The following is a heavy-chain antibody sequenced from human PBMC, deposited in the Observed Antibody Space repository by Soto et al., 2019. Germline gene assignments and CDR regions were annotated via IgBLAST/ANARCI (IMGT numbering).Heavy chain of an antibody. CDR2: FYYSGST. D-gene: IGHD4-17*01. J-gene: IGHJ4*02. CDR3: ARGDYYGELDY. Sequence: SETLSPTSINSGGSFSIYSWIWIRPRQGMGLVWIGYFYYSGSTNNTPSLKSRVTISVATSKNQFSLKLSSVTDADTAVYYCARGDYYGELDYWGQGTLVTVS. CDR1: GGSFSIYS. V-gene: IGHV4-59*13.